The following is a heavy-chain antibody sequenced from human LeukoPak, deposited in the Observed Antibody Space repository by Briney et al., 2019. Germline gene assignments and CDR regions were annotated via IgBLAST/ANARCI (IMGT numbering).Heavy chain of an antibody. Sequence: ASVKVSCKASGYTFTSYYMHWVRQAPGQGLEWMGIINPSGGSTSYAQKFQGRVTTTRDMSTSTVYMELSSLRSEDTAVYYCARETPDSYYYMDVWGKGTTVTVSS. J-gene: IGHJ6*03. V-gene: IGHV1-46*01. CDR3: ARETPDSYYYMDV. CDR1: GYTFTSYY. CDR2: INPSGGST. D-gene: IGHD3-22*01.